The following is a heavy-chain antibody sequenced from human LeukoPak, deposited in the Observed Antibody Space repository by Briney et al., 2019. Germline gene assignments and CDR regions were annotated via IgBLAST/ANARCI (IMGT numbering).Heavy chain of an antibody. CDR2: IYYSGST. V-gene: IGHV4-30-4*08. J-gene: IGHJ6*03. D-gene: IGHD6-19*01. CDR1: GGSISSGDYY. Sequence: PSETLSLTCTVSGGSISSGDYYWSWIRQPPGKGLEWIGYIYYSGSTYYNPSLKSRVTISVDTSKNQFSLKLSSVTAADTAVYYCASTGGWYGGYYYYMVVWGKGTTVTVSS. CDR3: ASTGGWYGGYYYYMVV.